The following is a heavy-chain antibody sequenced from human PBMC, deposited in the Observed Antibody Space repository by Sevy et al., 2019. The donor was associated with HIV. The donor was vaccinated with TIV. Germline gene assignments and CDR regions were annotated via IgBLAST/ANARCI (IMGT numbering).Heavy chain of an antibody. CDR3: TRYALTSRTWFDP. CDR1: GFTFSTYG. CDR2: LGSGGVTT. D-gene: IGHD7-27*01. J-gene: IGHJ5*02. Sequence: GGSLRLSCAASGFTFSTYGMHWVRQAPGKGLEWVSTLGSGGVTTYYADSVRGRFTISRDISKNTLFLQMNSLRADDTAVYYCTRYALTSRTWFDPWGQGTLVTVSS. V-gene: IGHV3-23*01.